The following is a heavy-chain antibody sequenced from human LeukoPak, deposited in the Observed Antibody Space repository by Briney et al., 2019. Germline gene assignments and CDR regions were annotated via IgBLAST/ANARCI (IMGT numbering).Heavy chain of an antibody. D-gene: IGHD1-20*01. CDR2: IYHSGST. CDR3: ARDFANGIAGDY. CDR1: GYSISSGYY. J-gene: IGHJ4*02. V-gene: IGHV4-38-2*02. Sequence: SETLSLTCTVSGYSISSGYYWGWIRQPPGKGLEWIGSIYHSGSTNYNPSLKSRVTISVDKSKNQFSLKLSSVTAADTAVYYCARDFANGIAGDYWGQGTLVTVSS.